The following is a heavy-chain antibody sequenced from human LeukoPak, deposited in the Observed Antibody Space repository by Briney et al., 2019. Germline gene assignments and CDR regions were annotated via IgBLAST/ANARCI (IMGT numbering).Heavy chain of an antibody. CDR3: ARVIGGSGSYGNWFDP. Sequence: SETLSLTCTVSGGSISSGGYYWSWIRQHPGKGLEWIGYIYYSGSTNYNPSLKSRVTISVDTSKNQFSLKLSSVTAADTAVYYCARVIGGSGSYGNWFDPWGQGTLVTVSS. V-gene: IGHV4-61*08. CDR2: IYYSGST. CDR1: GGSISSGGYY. D-gene: IGHD3-10*01. J-gene: IGHJ5*02.